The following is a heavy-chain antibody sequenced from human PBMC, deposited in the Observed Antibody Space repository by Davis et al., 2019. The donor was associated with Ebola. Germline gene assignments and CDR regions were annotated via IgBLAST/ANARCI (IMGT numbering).Heavy chain of an antibody. CDR1: GFTFSSYA. J-gene: IGHJ6*04. CDR2: ISNDGRNK. D-gene: IGHD3-3*01. CDR3: AKSGLSFGVVKYHYGMDV. Sequence: GESLKISCAASGFTFSSYAMHWVRQAPGKGLEWVAVISNDGRNKYYADSVKGRFTFSRDNSKKTLYLQMNSLRAEDTAVYYCAKSGLSFGVVKYHYGMDVWGKGTTVTVSS. V-gene: IGHV3-30-3*02.